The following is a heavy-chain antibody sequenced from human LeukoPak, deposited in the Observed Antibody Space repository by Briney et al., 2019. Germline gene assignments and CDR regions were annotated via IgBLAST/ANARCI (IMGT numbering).Heavy chain of an antibody. CDR3: AKDGAYCGGSNCYVFDS. J-gene: IGHJ4*02. CDR1: GFTFSSYA. V-gene: IGHV3-23*01. D-gene: IGHD2-15*01. CDR2: ISRSGDTP. Sequence: GGSLRLSCAASGFTFSSYAMSWVRQAPGEGLEWVSGISRSGDTPHYADSVKGQFTISRDNSKNTLYLQMNSLRAEDTAVYYCAKDGAYCGGSNCYVFDSWGQRTLVTVSS.